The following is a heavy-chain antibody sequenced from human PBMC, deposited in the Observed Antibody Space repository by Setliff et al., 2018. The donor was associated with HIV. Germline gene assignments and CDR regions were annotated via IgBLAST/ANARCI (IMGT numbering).Heavy chain of an antibody. J-gene: IGHJ4*02. D-gene: IGHD3-3*01. Sequence: SETLSLTCSVSGASITRGGDFWSWIRQHPGKGLEWIGHIYTSGSTNYNPSLKSRVTISLDTSRNQFSLKLTSMTAADTSVYYCACRYYDLWSNYYTGIPYWGQGTLVTVSS. CDR3: ACRYYDLWSNYYTGIPY. CDR2: IYTSGST. CDR1: GASITRGGDF. V-gene: IGHV4-61*08.